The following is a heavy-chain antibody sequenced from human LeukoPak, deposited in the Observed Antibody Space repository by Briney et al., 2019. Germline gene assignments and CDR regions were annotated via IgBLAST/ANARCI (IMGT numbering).Heavy chain of an antibody. V-gene: IGHV4-34*01. CDR3: ARGRYGQWLVRYFDY. CDR1: GWSFSGYY. CDR2: INHSGST. D-gene: IGHD6-19*01. J-gene: IGHJ4*02. Sequence: HPSETLFLTCAVYGWSFSGYYWSWIRQPPGKGLEWIGEINHSGSTNYNPSLKSRVTISVDTSKNQFSLKLSSVTAADTAVYYCARGRYGQWLVRYFDYWGQGTLVTVSS.